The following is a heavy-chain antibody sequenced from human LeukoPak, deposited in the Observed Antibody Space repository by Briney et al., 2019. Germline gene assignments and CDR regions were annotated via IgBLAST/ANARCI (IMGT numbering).Heavy chain of an antibody. J-gene: IGHJ4*02. V-gene: IGHV3-23*01. Sequence: GGSLRLSCAASGFTFSSYAMSWVRQAPGKGLEWVSSISGSGGNTYYADSVKGRFTISRDNSKNTLYVQMNSLRAEDTAVYYCAKDNWLPRYWGQGTLVTVSS. CDR1: GFTFSSYA. CDR2: ISGSGGNT. CDR3: AKDNWLPRY. D-gene: IGHD6-19*01.